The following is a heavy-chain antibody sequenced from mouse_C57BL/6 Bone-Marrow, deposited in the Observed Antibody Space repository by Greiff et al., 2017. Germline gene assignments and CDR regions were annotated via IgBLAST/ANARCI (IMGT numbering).Heavy chain of an antibody. J-gene: IGHJ2*01. CDR3: SRDGRLRYFDY. D-gene: IGHD2-4*01. Sequence: EVQLQESGPELVKPGASVKISCKASGFTFTDYYMNWVQQSHGKSLEWIGDINPNNGGTCYNQKFKGKVTLTVDKSSSTGYMELRSLKSEDSAVYDCSRDGRLRYFDYWGRGTALTVTS. V-gene: IGHV1-26*01. CDR2: INPNNGGT. CDR1: GFTFTDYY.